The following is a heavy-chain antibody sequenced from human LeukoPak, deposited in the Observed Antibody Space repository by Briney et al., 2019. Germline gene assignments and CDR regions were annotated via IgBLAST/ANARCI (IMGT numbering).Heavy chain of an antibody. V-gene: IGHV3-7*01. D-gene: IGHD3-10*01. CDR2: IKQDGSEK. Sequence: GGSLRLSCAASGFTFSNYWMNWVRQAPGKGLEWVANIKQDGSEKHYVDFVKGRFTISRDNAKNSLYLQMNSLRADDTAVYYCARGRGNEYWGQGTLVTVSS. CDR3: ARGRGNEY. J-gene: IGHJ4*02. CDR1: GFTFSNYW.